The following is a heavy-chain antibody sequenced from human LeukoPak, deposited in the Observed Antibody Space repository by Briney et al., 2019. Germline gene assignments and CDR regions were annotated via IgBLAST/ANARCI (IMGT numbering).Heavy chain of an antibody. CDR1: GFTFSDYY. V-gene: IGHV3-11*01. CDR2: ISSSGSTI. Sequence: PGGSLRLSCAASGFTFSDYYMSWIRQAPGKGLEWVSYISSSGSTIYYADSVKGRFAISRDNAKNSLYLQMNSLRAEDTAVYYCARALRAGGRRGLFSVIGKYYFDYWGQGTLVTVSS. CDR3: ARALRAGGRRGLFSVIGKYYFDY. J-gene: IGHJ4*02. D-gene: IGHD3-22*01.